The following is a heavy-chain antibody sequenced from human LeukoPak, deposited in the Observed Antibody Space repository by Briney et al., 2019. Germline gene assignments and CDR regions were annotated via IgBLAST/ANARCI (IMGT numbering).Heavy chain of an antibody. CDR3: ARPIPVLSGRYLDY. V-gene: IGHV3-30-3*01. Sequence: PGGSLRLSCAASGFTFSSYAMHWVRQAPGKGLEWVAVISYDGSNKYYADSVKGRFTISRDNSKNTLYLQMNSLRAEDTAVYYCARPIPVLSGRYLDYWGQGTLVTVSS. CDR1: GFTFSSYA. D-gene: IGHD3-3*01. J-gene: IGHJ4*02. CDR2: ISYDGSNK.